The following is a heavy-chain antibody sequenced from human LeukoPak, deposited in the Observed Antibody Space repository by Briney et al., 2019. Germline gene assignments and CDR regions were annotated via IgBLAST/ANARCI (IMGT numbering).Heavy chain of an antibody. CDR3: ARRGSSGRSFDY. V-gene: IGHV4-39*01. J-gene: IGHJ4*02. Sequence: SETLSLTCTVSGGSVSSSSYYWGWIRQPPGKGLEWVGCIYNSRSTYYDPSLKSRVTISVDTSKNQVSLKVNSVTAADTAVYYCARRGSSGRSFDYWGQGTLVIVSS. CDR1: GGSVSSSSYY. CDR2: IYNSRST. D-gene: IGHD6-25*01.